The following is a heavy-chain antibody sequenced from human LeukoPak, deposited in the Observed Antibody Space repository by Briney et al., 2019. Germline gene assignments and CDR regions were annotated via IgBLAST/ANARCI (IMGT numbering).Heavy chain of an antibody. J-gene: IGHJ3*02. CDR2: ISASGGSI. V-gene: IGHV3-23*01. CDR1: GFTFSSYG. Sequence: GGSLRLSCAASGFTFSSYGMSWVRQAPGKGLEWVSAISASGGSIYYADSVKGRFTISRDNSKNTLYLQMNSLRAEDTAVYYCAKCVWFGELPHDAFDMWGQGTMVTVSS. CDR3: AKCVWFGELPHDAFDM. D-gene: IGHD3-10*01.